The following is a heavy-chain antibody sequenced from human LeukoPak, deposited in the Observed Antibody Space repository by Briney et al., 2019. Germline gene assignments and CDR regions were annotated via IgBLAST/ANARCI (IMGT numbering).Heavy chain of an antibody. CDR3: ARDQGSDAFDI. CDR1: GYTFTGYY. V-gene: IGHV1-2*02. D-gene: IGHD6-13*01. Sequence: GASVKDSCKASGYTFTGYYMHWVRQATGQGPEWIGWINPNSGGTNYAQKFQGRVTMTRDTSISTAYMELSRLRSDDTAVYYCARDQGSDAFDIWGQGKMVTVSS. CDR2: INPNSGGT. J-gene: IGHJ3*02.